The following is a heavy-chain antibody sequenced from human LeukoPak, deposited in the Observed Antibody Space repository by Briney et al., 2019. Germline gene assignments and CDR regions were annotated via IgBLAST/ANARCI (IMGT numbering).Heavy chain of an antibody. CDR1: GFTFSSYS. Sequence: PGGSLRLSCAVSGFTFSSYSMTWVRQAPGKGLEWVSYISSTSSTVDYADSVKGRFTISRDSAKNALYLQMNSLRAEDTAVYYCARVAMIVAKPYDYWGQGTLVTVSS. D-gene: IGHD3-22*01. CDR2: ISSTSSTV. J-gene: IGHJ4*02. CDR3: ARVAMIVAKPYDY. V-gene: IGHV3-48*04.